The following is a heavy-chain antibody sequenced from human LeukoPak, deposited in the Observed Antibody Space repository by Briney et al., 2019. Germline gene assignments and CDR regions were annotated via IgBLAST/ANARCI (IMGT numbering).Heavy chain of an antibody. Sequence: PGGSLLLSCAASGFTFSSYDMHWVRQATGKGLEWVSAIGTAGDTYYPGSVKGRFTISRENAKNSLYLQMNSLRAEDTAVYYCAKSGDYEGDWYFDLWGRGTLVTVSS. V-gene: IGHV3-13*01. CDR3: AKSGDYEGDWYFDL. J-gene: IGHJ2*01. D-gene: IGHD2-21*02. CDR1: GFTFSSYD. CDR2: IGTAGDT.